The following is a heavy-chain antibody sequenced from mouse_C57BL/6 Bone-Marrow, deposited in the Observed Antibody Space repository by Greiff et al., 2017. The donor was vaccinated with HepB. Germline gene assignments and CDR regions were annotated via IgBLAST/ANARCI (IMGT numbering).Heavy chain of an antibody. Sequence: QVQLQQPGTELVKPGASVKLSCKASGYTFTSYWMHWVKQRPGQGLEWIGNINPSNGGTNYNEKFKSKATLTVDKSSSTAYMQLSSLTSEDSAVYYCASPTTVVPYWYFDVWGTGTTVTVSS. CDR2: INPSNGGT. CDR3: ASPTTVVPYWYFDV. D-gene: IGHD1-1*01. CDR1: GYTFTSYW. V-gene: IGHV1-53*01. J-gene: IGHJ1*03.